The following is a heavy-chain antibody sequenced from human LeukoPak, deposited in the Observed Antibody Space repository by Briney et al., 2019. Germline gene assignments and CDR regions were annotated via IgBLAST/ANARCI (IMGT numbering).Heavy chain of an antibody. J-gene: IGHJ4*02. Sequence: GGSLRLSCAASGFTFSNYYMSWIRQAPGKGLEWISGISGSGASTYYADSVKGRFTISRDDSRNTLYLQMNSLRGDDTAVYYCAKDVGKWESLHFFDYWGQGTLVTVSS. CDR3: AKDVGKWESLHFFDY. CDR1: GFTFSNYY. CDR2: ISGSGAST. D-gene: IGHD1-26*01. V-gene: IGHV3-23*01.